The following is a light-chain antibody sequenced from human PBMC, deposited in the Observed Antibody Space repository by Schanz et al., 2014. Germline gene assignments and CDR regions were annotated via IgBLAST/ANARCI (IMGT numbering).Light chain of an antibody. CDR2: DAS. CDR1: QSVSSN. Sequence: EIVMTQSPATLSVSPGERATLSCRASQSVSSNLAWYQQKPGQAPRLLIYDASARATGIPDRFSGSGSGTDFTLTISRLEPEDFAVYYCQHYGSSPETFGRGTTVEIK. J-gene: IGKJ1*01. V-gene: IGKV3-20*01. CDR3: QHYGSSPET.